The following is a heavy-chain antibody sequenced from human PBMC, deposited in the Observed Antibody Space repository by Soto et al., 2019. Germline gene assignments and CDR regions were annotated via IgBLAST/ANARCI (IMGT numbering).Heavy chain of an antibody. CDR3: ARCYCSVGSCYTCWHFDL. CDR1: GYTFMNYA. J-gene: IGHJ2*01. V-gene: IGHV1-18*01. D-gene: IGHD2-15*01. Sequence: QVQLVQSGAEVKEPGASVKLSCQASGYTFMNYAISWVRQAPGQGLEWMGWISPSTGDTDQAQNFQGRVTMTLDTSTNTGNMELGTLRSADSAVYYCARCYCSVGSCYTCWHFDLWGRGTLVTVSS. CDR2: ISPSTGDT.